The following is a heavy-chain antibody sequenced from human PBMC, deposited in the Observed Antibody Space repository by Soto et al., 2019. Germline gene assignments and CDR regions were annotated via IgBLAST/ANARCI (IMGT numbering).Heavy chain of an antibody. D-gene: IGHD3-16*02. Sequence: QVQLVESGGGVVQPGRSLRLSCAASGFTFSSYGMHWVRQAPGKGLEWVAVIWDDGSNKYYADSVKGRFTISRDNSKNTLYLQMNSLRAEDTAVYYCARERRIWGSYRYFDYWGQGTLVTVSS. J-gene: IGHJ4*02. CDR3: ARERRIWGSYRYFDY. CDR1: GFTFSSYG. CDR2: IWDDGSNK. V-gene: IGHV3-33*01.